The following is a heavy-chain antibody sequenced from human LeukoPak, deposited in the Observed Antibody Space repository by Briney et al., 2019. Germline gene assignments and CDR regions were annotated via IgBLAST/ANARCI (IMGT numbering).Heavy chain of an antibody. V-gene: IGHV1-2*02. CDR2: INPNSGGK. J-gene: IGHJ5*02. Sequence: VASVKVSCKASGYTFTGYYMHWVRQAPGQGLEWMGGINPNSGGKNYAQKFQGRVTMTRDTSISTTYMELRRLRSDDTAVYYCARDPSYCGGDCYIWFDPWGQGTLVTVSS. CDR3: ARDPSYCGGDCYIWFDP. D-gene: IGHD2-21*01. CDR1: GYTFTGYY.